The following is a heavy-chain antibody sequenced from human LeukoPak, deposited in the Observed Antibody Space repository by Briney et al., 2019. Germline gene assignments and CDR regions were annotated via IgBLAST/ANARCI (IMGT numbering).Heavy chain of an antibody. CDR1: GGTFSSYA. V-gene: IGHV1-69*06. CDR3: ARDRSSGWYPRVALDY. CDR2: IIPIFGTA. D-gene: IGHD6-19*01. Sequence: ASVKVSCKASGGTFSSYAISWVRQAPGQGLEWMGGIIPIFGTANYAQKFQGRVTITADKSTSTAYMELSSLRSEDTAVYYCARDRSSGWYPRVALDYWGQGTLVTVSS. J-gene: IGHJ4*02.